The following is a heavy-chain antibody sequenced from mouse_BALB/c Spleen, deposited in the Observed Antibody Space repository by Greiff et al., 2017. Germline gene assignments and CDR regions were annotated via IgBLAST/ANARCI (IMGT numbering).Heavy chain of an antibody. V-gene: IGHV5-6-5*01. CDR3: AREVLGRYFDV. CDR1: GFTFSSYA. Sequence: EVLLVESGGGLVKPGGSLKLSCAASGFTFSSYAMSWVRQTPEQRLEWVASISSGGSTYYPDSVKGRFTISTDKARNIPYLQMSSLRSEDTAMYYCAREVLGRYFDVWGAGTTVTVSS. D-gene: IGHD4-1*01. J-gene: IGHJ1*01. CDR2: ISSGGST.